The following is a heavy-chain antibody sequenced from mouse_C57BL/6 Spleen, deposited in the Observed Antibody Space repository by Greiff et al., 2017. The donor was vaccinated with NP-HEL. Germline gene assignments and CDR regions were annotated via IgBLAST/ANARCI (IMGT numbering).Heavy chain of an antibody. Sequence: EVKLQESGPGLVKPSQSLSLTCSVTGYSITSGYYWNWIRQFPGNKLEWMGYISYDGSNNYNPSLKNRISITRDTSTNQFFLKLNSVTTEDTATYYCAREEELGRGEFAYLGQGTLVTVSA. D-gene: IGHD4-1*01. CDR1: GYSITSGYY. V-gene: IGHV3-6*01. CDR3: AREEELGRGEFAY. J-gene: IGHJ3*01. CDR2: ISYDGSN.